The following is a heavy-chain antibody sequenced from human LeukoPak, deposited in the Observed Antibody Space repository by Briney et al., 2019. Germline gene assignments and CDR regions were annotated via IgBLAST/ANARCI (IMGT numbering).Heavy chain of an antibody. CDR2: IYYSGST. V-gene: IGHV4-61*01. CDR3: AGAKYYYDSSGYYY. CDR1: GGSFSINNYY. Sequence: PSETLSLTCTVSGGSFSINNYYWTWIRQPPGKGLEWIGYIYYSGSTNYNPSLKSRVTISVDTSKNQFSLKLSSVTAADTAVYYCAGAKYYYDSSGYYYWGQGTLVTVSS. J-gene: IGHJ4*02. D-gene: IGHD3-22*01.